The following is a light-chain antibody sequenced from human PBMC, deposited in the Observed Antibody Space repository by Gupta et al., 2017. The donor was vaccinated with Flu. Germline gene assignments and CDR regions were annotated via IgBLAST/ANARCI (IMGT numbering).Light chain of an antibody. Sequence: IVLTQSPGTLSLSPGERATLLCRASQSVASTYLAWYQQKPGQAPRLLIHRASSRATDIPDRFSGSGSGTDFTLTISSLEPEDFAVYYCQQYGDSPLTFGGGTKVEIK. CDR1: QSVASTY. CDR2: RAS. J-gene: IGKJ4*01. V-gene: IGKV3-20*01. CDR3: QQYGDSPLT.